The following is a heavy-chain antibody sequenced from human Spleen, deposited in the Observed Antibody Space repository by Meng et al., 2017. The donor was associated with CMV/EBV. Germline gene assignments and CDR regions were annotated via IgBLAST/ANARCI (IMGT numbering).Heavy chain of an antibody. CDR3: AKTLNGYGGEDS. Sequence: GGSLRLSCTASGFTSKSYAMTWVRQAPGKGLEWISLISDSGDSPYYADSVKGRFTISRDNSKNMVYLQMKSLRADDTARYYCAKTLNGYGGEDSWGQGTLVTVSS. CDR1: GFTSKSYA. D-gene: IGHD5-18*01. CDR2: ISDSGDSP. J-gene: IGHJ4*02. V-gene: IGHV3-23*01.